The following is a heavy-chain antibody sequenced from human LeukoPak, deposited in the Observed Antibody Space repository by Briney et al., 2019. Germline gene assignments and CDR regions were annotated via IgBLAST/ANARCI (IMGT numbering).Heavy chain of an antibody. V-gene: IGHV3-23*01. Sequence: GGSLRLSCAASGFTFSSYSMNWVRQAPGKGLEWVSAITGSGDTTYYADSVKGRFTVSRDNSKNTLYVEMNTLRAEDTAVYYCAKWGDYDILTGYYVSDFWGQGTLVTVSS. J-gene: IGHJ4*02. CDR2: ITGSGDTT. CDR3: AKWGDYDILTGYYVSDF. D-gene: IGHD3-9*01. CDR1: GFTFSSYS.